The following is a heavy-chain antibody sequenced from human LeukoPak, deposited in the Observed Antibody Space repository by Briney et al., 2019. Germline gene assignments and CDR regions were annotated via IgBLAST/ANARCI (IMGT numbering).Heavy chain of an antibody. CDR3: ARGDSSSSKGDAFDI. D-gene: IGHD6-13*01. V-gene: IGHV3-53*01. Sequence: GGSLRLSCAACGFTDRSNYMSWVRQAPGKGLAGVSVIYSGGSTYYADSVKGRFTISRDNSKNTLYLQMNSLRAEDTAVYYCARGDSSSSKGDAFDIWGQGTMVTVSS. CDR2: IYSGGST. J-gene: IGHJ3*02. CDR1: GFTDRSNY.